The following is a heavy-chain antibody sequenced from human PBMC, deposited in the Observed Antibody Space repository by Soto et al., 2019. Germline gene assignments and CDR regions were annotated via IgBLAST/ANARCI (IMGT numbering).Heavy chain of an antibody. J-gene: IGHJ4*02. Sequence: ASVKFSCTSSGYNFIGQYIHWVRQAPGQGLEWMGIINPSGGGTTYAQKFQGRVVMTSDASTSTVYVELSSLTSEDTAIYFCARRIGGQNTQPFWLCDVDEWGKGTRV. CDR2: INPSGGGT. CDR1: GYNFIGQY. CDR3: ARRIGGQNTQPFWLCDVDE. V-gene: IGHV1-46*01. D-gene: IGHD3-3*02.